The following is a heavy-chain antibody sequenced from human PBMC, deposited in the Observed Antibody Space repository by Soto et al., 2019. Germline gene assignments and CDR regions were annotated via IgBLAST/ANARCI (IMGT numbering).Heavy chain of an antibody. V-gene: IGHV5-10-1*01. Sequence: GASLKISWTGSGYSFAGYWITWVRQKPGKGLEWVGRIDPSDSQTYYSASFRGHVTISATKSITTVFLQRSSLRASDTAMYYCAIQIYDSDTGPNFQDDVDSWGQGTPVTVSS. D-gene: IGHD3-22*01. CDR3: AIQIYDSDTGPNFQDDVDS. J-gene: IGHJ4*02. CDR2: IDPSDSQT. CDR1: GYSFAGYW.